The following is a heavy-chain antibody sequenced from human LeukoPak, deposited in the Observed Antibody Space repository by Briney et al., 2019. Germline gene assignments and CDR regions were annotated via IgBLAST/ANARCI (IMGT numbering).Heavy chain of an antibody. V-gene: IGHV3-7*01. Sequence: GGSLRLSCAASGFTSSSYWMSWVRHAPGKGLEWVANIKQDGSEKYYVDCVKGRFTISRDNAKNSLYLQMNSLRAEDTAVYYYARDRQWLVLSAFDIWGQGTMVTVSS. CDR3: ARDRQWLVLSAFDI. D-gene: IGHD6-19*01. CDR1: GFTSSSYW. J-gene: IGHJ3*02. CDR2: IKQDGSEK.